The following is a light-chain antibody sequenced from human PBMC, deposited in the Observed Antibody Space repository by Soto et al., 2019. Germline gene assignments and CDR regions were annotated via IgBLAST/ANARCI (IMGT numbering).Light chain of an antibody. J-gene: IGLJ1*01. Sequence: QSALTQPASVSGSPGQPITISCTGTSSDVGSFDSVAWYQHNPGKAPKLMIYDVSNRPSGVSSRFSRSKSGNTASLSISGLQTEDEANYYCSSFTTSSTLVFGTGTKLTVL. CDR2: DVS. V-gene: IGLV2-14*01. CDR3: SSFTTSSTLV. CDR1: SSDVGSFDS.